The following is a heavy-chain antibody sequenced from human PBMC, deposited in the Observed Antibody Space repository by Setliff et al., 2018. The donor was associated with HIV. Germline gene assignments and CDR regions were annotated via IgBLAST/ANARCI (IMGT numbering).Heavy chain of an antibody. CDR3: ARGYPGIAVAGLSYYYYYYMDV. Sequence: PSETLSLTCTVSGGSTSSSSNYWGWIRQPPGKGLEWIGNMHYSGTAYYNPSLRSRVKISVDTSKNQFSLKLSSVTAADTAVYYCARGYPGIAVAGLSYYYYYYMDVWGKGTTVTVSS. D-gene: IGHD6-19*01. J-gene: IGHJ6*03. CDR1: GGSTSSSSNY. CDR2: MHYSGTA. V-gene: IGHV4-39*07.